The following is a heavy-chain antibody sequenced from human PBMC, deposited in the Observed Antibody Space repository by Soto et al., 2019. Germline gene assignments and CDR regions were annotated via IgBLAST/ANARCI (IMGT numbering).Heavy chain of an antibody. Sequence: PGGSLRLSCAASGFTVNNYYMSWVRQAPGKGLEWVSVIYSGGNTYYADSVKGRFTISRDNSKSTLYLQLDSLRVEDTAVYYCARERTSATYYIDYWGPGTLVTVSS. D-gene: IGHD3-10*01. CDR2: IYSGGNT. V-gene: IGHV3-53*01. J-gene: IGHJ4*02. CDR1: GFTVNNYY. CDR3: ARERTSATYYIDY.